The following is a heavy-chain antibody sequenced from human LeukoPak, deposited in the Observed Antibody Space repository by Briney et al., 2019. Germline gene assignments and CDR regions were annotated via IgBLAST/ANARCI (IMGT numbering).Heavy chain of an antibody. J-gene: IGHJ6*03. CDR3: VRETGTIGYYMDV. CDR2: IHRDGGMT. Sequence: GGSLRLSCAASGFTFTGNSMHWVRQGPGKGLVWVARIHRDGGMTRYADSVEGRFTISRDNAKNTLYLQMNSLRAEDTPIYYCVRETGTIGYYMDVWGKGTTVTVSS. V-gene: IGHV3-74*01. CDR1: GFTFTGNS. D-gene: IGHD2-15*01.